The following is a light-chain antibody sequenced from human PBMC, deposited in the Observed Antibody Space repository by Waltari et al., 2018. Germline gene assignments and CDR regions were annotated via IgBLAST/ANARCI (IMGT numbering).Light chain of an antibody. J-gene: IGLJ3*02. CDR3: CSYAGRSTWV. CDR1: HTAAGDYTY. V-gene: IGLV2-14*03. Sequence: QSALTQPASVSGSPGQSITISCTGPHTAAGDYTYVSLYQQIPGKAPQVIIYDVTKRPSGVSNRFSVSKSGNSASLSISGLQAEDEAHYYCCSYAGRSTWVFGGGTKVTVL. CDR2: DVT.